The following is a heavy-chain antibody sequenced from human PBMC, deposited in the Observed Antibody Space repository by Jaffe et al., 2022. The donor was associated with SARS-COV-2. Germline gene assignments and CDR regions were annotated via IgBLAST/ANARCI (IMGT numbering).Heavy chain of an antibody. CDR2: IWYDGSNK. D-gene: IGHD4-17*01. CDR3: ARGLRRWGMDV. Sequence: QVQLVESGGGVVQPGRSLRLSCAASGFTFSSYGMHWVRQAPGKGLEWVAVIWYDGSNKYYADSVKGRFTISRDNSKNTLYLQMNSLRAEDTAVYYCARGLRRWGMDVWGQGTTVTVSS. CDR1: GFTFSSYG. J-gene: IGHJ6*02. V-gene: IGHV3-33*01.